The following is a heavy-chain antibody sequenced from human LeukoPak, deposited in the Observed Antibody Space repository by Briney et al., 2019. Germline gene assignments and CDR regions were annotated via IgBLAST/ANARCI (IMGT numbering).Heavy chain of an antibody. D-gene: IGHD6-6*01. J-gene: IGHJ4*02. CDR3: AKEFTSWAARPSFVIGDNVDY. V-gene: IGHV3-33*06. Sequence: GGSLRLSCAASGFTFSSYGMHWVRQAPGKGLEWVAVIWYDGSNKYYADSVKGRFTISRDNSKNTLYLQMNSLRAEDTAVYYCAKEFTSWAARPSFVIGDNVDYWGQGTLVTVSS. CDR2: IWYDGSNK. CDR1: GFTFSSYG.